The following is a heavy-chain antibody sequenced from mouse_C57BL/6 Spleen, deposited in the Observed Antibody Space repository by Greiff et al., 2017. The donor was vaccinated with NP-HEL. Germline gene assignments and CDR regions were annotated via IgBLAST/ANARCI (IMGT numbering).Heavy chain of an antibody. CDR1: GYAFSSYW. D-gene: IGHD2-5*01. Sequence: VQLQQSGAELVKPGASVKISCKASGYAFSSYWMNWVKQRPGKGLEWIGQIYPGDGDTNYNGKFKGKATLTADKSSSIAYMQLSSLTSEDSAVYFCARSYSNRDFDYWGQGTTLTVSS. CDR2: IYPGDGDT. CDR3: ARSYSNRDFDY. J-gene: IGHJ2*01. V-gene: IGHV1-80*01.